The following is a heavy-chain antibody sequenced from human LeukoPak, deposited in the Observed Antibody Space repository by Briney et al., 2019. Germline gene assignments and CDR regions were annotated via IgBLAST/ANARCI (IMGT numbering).Heavy chain of an antibody. J-gene: IGHJ4*02. CDR2: INPNSGGT. Sequence: ASVKVSCKASGYTFTGYYIHWVRQAPGQGLEWMGWINPNSGGTNYAQKFQGRVTMTRDTSINTAYMEVTRLKSDDTAIYYCARDPPPVIEGGTTADYWGQGTLVTVSS. D-gene: IGHD1-26*01. V-gene: IGHV1-2*02. CDR1: GYTFTGYY. CDR3: ARDPPPVIEGGTTADY.